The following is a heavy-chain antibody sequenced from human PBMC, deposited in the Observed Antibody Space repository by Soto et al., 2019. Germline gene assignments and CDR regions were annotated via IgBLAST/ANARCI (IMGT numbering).Heavy chain of an antibody. CDR3: ARLPPASGDYGFGQLMVDREGDDAYDI. CDR1: GYSFTSYW. Sequence: PGESLKISCKGSGYSFTSYWIGWVRQMPGKGLEWMGIIYPGDSDTRYSPSFQGQVTISADKSISTAYLQWSSLKASDTAMYYCARLPPASGDYGFGQLMVDREGDDAYDISGQGTMVTVSS. D-gene: IGHD4-17*01. CDR2: IYPGDSDT. V-gene: IGHV5-51*01. J-gene: IGHJ3*02.